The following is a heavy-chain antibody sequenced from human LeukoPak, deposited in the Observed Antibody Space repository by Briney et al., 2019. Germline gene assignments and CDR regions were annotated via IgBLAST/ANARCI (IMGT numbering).Heavy chain of an antibody. CDR2: IYPGDSNT. CDR3: ARLGYCTGGNCFYFFDY. CDR1: GYSFADSW. J-gene: IGHJ4*02. D-gene: IGHD2-15*01. Sequence: GESLKISCKGSGYSFADSWVPWVRQMPGRGLEWMGIIYPGDSNTRYSPSFQGQVTISADKSISTAYLQWSSLKASDTAMYYCARLGYCTGGNCFYFFDYWGQGTLLTVSS. V-gene: IGHV5-51*01.